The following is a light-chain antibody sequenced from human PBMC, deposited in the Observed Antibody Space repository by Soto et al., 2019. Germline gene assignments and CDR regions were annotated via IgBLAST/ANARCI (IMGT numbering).Light chain of an antibody. CDR1: SSDVCGYNY. J-gene: IGLJ3*02. CDR2: EVS. V-gene: IGLV2-14*01. Sequence: QSALTQPASVSGSPGQSITISCTGTSSDVCGYNYVSWYQHHPGIAPKLMIYEVSNRPSGVSNRFSGPKSGNTASLTISGLQAEDEGDYYCSSYTSSSTLEFGGGTKLTVL. CDR3: SSYTSSSTLE.